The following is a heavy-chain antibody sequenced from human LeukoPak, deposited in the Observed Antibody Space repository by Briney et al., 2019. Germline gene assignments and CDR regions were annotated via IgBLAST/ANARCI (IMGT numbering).Heavy chain of an antibody. CDR1: GGSISSYY. J-gene: IGHJ5*02. CDR3: ARGINRAAGTRGSDWFDP. Sequence: PSETLSLTCTVPGGSISSYYWSWIRQPPGKGLEWIGYIYYSGSTNYNPSLKSRVTISVDTSKNQFSLKLSSVTAADTAVYYCARGINRAAGTRGSDWFDPWGQGTLVTVSS. D-gene: IGHD6-13*01. CDR2: IYYSGST. V-gene: IGHV4-59*01.